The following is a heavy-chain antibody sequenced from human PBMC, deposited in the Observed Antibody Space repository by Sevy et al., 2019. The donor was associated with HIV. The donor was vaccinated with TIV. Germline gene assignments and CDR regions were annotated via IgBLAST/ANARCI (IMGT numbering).Heavy chain of an antibody. CDR3: ARVSTSSSSLYYFDY. CDR2: INHRGSS. CDR1: GGSFSGYY. D-gene: IGHD6-13*01. J-gene: IGHJ4*02. V-gene: IGHV4-34*01. Sequence: SETLSLTCAVYGGSFSGYYWSWIRQPPGKGLEWIGEINHRGSSDYNPSLKSRVTISIDTSKNQFSLKLTSVTAADTAVYYCARVSTSSSSLYYFDYWGQGTLVTVSS.